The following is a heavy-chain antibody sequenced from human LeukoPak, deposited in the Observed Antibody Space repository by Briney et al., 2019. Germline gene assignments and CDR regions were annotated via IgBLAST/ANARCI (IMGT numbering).Heavy chain of an antibody. CDR2: FSYNGST. Sequence: PSETLSLTCAVSAGSISSSNYYWGWIRQPPGKGLEWIGSFSYNGSTYYNPSLKSRVTISVDTSKNQFSLKLRSVAAADTAVYYCARQSRDGYNYRFDYWGQGTLVTVSS. J-gene: IGHJ4*02. CDR1: AGSISSSNYY. V-gene: IGHV4-39*01. CDR3: ARQSRDGYNYRFDY. D-gene: IGHD5-24*01.